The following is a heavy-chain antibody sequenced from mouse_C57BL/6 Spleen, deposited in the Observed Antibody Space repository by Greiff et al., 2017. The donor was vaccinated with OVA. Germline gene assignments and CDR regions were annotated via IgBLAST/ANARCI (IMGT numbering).Heavy chain of an antibody. J-gene: IGHJ4*01. Sequence: VQLKQSGGGLVKPGGSLKLSCAASGFTFSSYAMSWVRQTPEKRLEWVATISDGGSYTYYPDNVKGRFTISRDNAKNNLYLQMSHLKSEDTAMYYCANYAMDYWGQGTSVTVSS. CDR3: ANYAMDY. CDR1: GFTFSSYA. V-gene: IGHV5-4*01. CDR2: ISDGGSYT.